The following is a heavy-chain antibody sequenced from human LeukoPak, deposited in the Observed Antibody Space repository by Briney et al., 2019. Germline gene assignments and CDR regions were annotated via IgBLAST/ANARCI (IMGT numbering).Heavy chain of an antibody. Sequence: SETLSLTCTVSGGSISSGSYYWSWIRQPAGKGLEWIGRLYTSGSTDYNPSIKSRVTISLDTSKNQFSLRLSSVTAADTAVYYCARGDGLRWFGEYPTYYFDYWGQGTLVTVSS. D-gene: IGHD3-10*01. V-gene: IGHV4-61*02. CDR1: GGSISSGSYY. CDR3: ARGDGLRWFGEYPTYYFDY. J-gene: IGHJ4*02. CDR2: LYTSGST.